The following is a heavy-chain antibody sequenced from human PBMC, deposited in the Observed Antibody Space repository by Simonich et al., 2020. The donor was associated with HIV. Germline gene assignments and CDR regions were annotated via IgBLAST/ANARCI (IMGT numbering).Heavy chain of an antibody. Sequence: QVHLQQWGAGLLKPSETLSLTCTVYGESFSGYYWSWIRQPPGKGLEGIGEINHRGSTNYNPSLKSGLTISVDTSKNQFSLKLNSVTAADTAVYYCARLYDSWVQGTLVTVSS. CDR1: GESFSGYY. CDR3: ARLYDS. J-gene: IGHJ4*02. V-gene: IGHV4-34*01. CDR2: INHRGST.